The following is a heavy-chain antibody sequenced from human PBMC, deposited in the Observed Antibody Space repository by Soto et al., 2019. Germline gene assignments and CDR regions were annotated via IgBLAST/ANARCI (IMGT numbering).Heavy chain of an antibody. D-gene: IGHD2-21*02. Sequence: SETLSLTCTVSGASISSGGYYWTWIRQHPGKGLEWIGYISYSGSSNYNPSLKSRITISVDTSKNHFSLKLSSVTAADTAVYYCARDVVTAIAYWGQGTRGTVSS. V-gene: IGHV4-31*03. CDR1: GASISSGGYY. CDR3: ARDVVTAIAY. J-gene: IGHJ1*01. CDR2: ISYSGSS.